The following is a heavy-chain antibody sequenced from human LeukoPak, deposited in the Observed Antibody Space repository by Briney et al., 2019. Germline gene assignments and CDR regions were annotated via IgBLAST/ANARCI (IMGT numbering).Heavy chain of an antibody. D-gene: IGHD5-12*01. J-gene: IGHJ5*02. V-gene: IGHV1-2*02. Sequence: ASVKVSCKASGYTLTGYYLHWVRQAPGQGLEWMGWITPNSGDTKYAQKFQGRVTMTRDTSISTAYMELISLTSGDTAMYYRARGRRSSKGSSAYERFDPWGQGTLVTVSS. CDR1: GYTLTGYY. CDR2: ITPNSGDT. CDR3: ARGRRSSKGSSAYERFDP.